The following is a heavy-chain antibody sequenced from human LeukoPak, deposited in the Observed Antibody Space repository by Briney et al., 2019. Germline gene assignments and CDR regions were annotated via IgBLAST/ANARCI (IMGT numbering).Heavy chain of an antibody. CDR1: GGSISGYY. V-gene: IGHV4-59*01. CDR3: ARLDV. J-gene: IGHJ6*02. Sequence: PSETLSLTCTVSGGSISGYYWSWIRQPPGKGLEWIGYIYSSGSTNYNPSLKSRVIISVDTSKNQFSLKLSSVTAADTAVYYCARLDVWGQGTTVTVSS. CDR2: IYSSGST.